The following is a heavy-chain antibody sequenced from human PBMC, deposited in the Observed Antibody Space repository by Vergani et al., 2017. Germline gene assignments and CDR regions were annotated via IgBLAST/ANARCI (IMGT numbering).Heavy chain of an antibody. D-gene: IGHD6-19*01. V-gene: IGHV1-18*01. CDR2: ISAYNGNT. Sequence: VQLVQSGAEVKKPGESLKISCKGSGYSFTSYGISWVRQAPGQGLEWMGWISAYNGNTNYAQKLQGRVTMTTDTSTSTAYMELRSLRSDDTAVYYCARLRHSSGFSWFDPWGQGTLVTVSS. CDR1: GYSFTSYG. J-gene: IGHJ5*02. CDR3: ARLRHSSGFSWFDP.